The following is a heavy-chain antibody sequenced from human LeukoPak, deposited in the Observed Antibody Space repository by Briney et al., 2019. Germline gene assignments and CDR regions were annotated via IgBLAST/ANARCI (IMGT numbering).Heavy chain of an antibody. CDR3: AKVHSSGWYFFDY. Sequence: GGSLRLSCAASGFTFTIFGLNWVRQAPGKVPEWVSYIDARSGITYYADSVQGRFTISRDNSKNTLYLQMSSLRAEDTAVYYCAKVHSSGWYFFDYWGQGTLVTVSS. V-gene: IGHV3-48*01. D-gene: IGHD6-19*01. J-gene: IGHJ4*02. CDR2: IDARSGIT. CDR1: GFTFTIFG.